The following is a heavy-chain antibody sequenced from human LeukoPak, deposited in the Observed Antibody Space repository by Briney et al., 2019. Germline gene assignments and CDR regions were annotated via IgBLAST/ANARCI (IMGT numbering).Heavy chain of an antibody. CDR1: GFTFSSYW. CDR2: INSDGSGT. CDR3: ARGARGVSGYYFDY. D-gene: IGHD3-10*01. V-gene: IGHV3-74*01. J-gene: IGHJ4*02. Sequence: SGGSLRLSCAASGFTFSSYWMHWVRQVPGKGLVWVSRINSDGSGTTYADSVKGRFTISRDNAKNSLYLQMNSLRAEDTALYYCARGARGVSGYYFDYWGQGTLVTVSS.